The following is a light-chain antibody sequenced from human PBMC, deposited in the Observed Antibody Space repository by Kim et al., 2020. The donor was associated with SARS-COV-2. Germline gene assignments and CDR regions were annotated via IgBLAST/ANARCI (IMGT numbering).Light chain of an antibody. V-gene: IGLV3-21*04. CDR3: QVWDRISDHWV. CDR2: YDN. J-gene: IGLJ3*02. Sequence: SYELTQPPSVSVAPGKTARITCGGNNIGSRSVYWYQHRPGQAPILVIYYDNDRPSGIPDRFSGSNSGNTATLTISRVEAGDEADYYCQVWDRISDHWVFG. CDR1: NIGSRS.